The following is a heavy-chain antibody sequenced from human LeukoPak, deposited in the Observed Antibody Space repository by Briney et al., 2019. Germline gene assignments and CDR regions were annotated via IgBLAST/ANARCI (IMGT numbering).Heavy chain of an antibody. J-gene: IGHJ4*02. V-gene: IGHV3-21*01. Sequence: GGSLRLSCAASEFTFSSYSMNWVRQAPGKGLEWVSSISSSSSYIYYGDSVKGRFTISRDNAKNSLYLQMNSLRAEDTAVYYCARDGIYGGSGFDYWGQGTLVTVSS. CDR2: ISSSSSYI. D-gene: IGHD4-23*01. CDR1: EFTFSSYS. CDR3: ARDGIYGGSGFDY.